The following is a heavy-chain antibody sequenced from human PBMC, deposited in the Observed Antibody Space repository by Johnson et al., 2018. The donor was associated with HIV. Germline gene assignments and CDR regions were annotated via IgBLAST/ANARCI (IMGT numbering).Heavy chain of an antibody. D-gene: IGHD5-12*01. CDR1: GFTFSSYA. Sequence: VQLVESGGGVVQPGRSLRLSCAASGFTFSSYAMHWVRQAPGKGLEWVGRTRNKANSYTTEYAASVKRRFTISRDDSKNSLYLQMNSLKTEDTAVYYCAKDFGYPRPRDAFDIWGQGTMVTVSS. CDR2: TRNKANSYTT. V-gene: IGHV3-72*01. CDR3: AKDFGYPRPRDAFDI. J-gene: IGHJ3*02.